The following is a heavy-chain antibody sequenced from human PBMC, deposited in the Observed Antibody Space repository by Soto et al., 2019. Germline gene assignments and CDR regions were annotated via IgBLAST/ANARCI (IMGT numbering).Heavy chain of an antibody. Sequence: SVKGSCKASGGTFSNYAISWVRQAPGQGLEWMGGIIPIFGTANYAQKFQGRVTITADESTSTAYMELSSLRSEDTAVYYCARVRGDFWSGWAPLNTNYYYYGMDVWGQGTTVTVSS. CDR1: GGTFSNYA. J-gene: IGHJ6*02. CDR3: ARVRGDFWSGWAPLNTNYYYYGMDV. CDR2: IIPIFGTA. V-gene: IGHV1-69*13. D-gene: IGHD3-3*01.